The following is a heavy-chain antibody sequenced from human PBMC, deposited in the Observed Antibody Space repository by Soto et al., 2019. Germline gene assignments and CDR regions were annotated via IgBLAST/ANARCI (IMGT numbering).Heavy chain of an antibody. CDR1: GGSISSSNW. V-gene: IGHV4-4*02. Sequence: QVQLQESGPGLVKPSGTLSLTCAVSGGSISSSNWWSWVRQPPGKGLEWIGEIYHSGSTNYNPSLKIRVTISVDKSKNQFSLKLSSVTAADTAVYYCARGHLYYYDSSGCYFDYWGQGTLVTVSS. D-gene: IGHD3-22*01. CDR3: ARGHLYYYDSSGCYFDY. J-gene: IGHJ4*02. CDR2: IYHSGST.